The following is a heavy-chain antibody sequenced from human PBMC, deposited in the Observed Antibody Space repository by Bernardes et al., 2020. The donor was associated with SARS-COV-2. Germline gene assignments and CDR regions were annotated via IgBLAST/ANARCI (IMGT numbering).Heavy chain of an antibody. D-gene: IGHD1-26*01. J-gene: IGHJ3*02. Sequence: GGSLRLSCAASGFTFNSYSMNWVRQAPGTGLEWVSVISGGGGSTYYADSVKGRFTISRDNSKNTLYLQMNSLRAEDTAVYYCAKNRKVGAPLDAFDIWGQGTMVTVSS. CDR1: GFTFNSYS. CDR2: ISGGGGST. V-gene: IGHV3-23*01. CDR3: AKNRKVGAPLDAFDI.